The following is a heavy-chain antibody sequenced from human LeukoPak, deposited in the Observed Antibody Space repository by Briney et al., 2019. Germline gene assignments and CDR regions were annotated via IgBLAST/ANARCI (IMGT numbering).Heavy chain of an antibody. J-gene: IGHJ4*02. D-gene: IGHD6-13*01. CDR1: GFTFSSYS. V-gene: IGHV3-21*01. CDR2: ISSSSSYI. CDR3: ARDRIAAAGTRGIFDY. Sequence: GGSLRLSCAASGFTFSSYSMIWVRQAPGKGLEWVSSISSSSSYIYYADSVKGRFTISRDNAKNSLYLQMNSLRAEDMAVYYCARDRIAAAGTRGIFDYWGQGTLVTVSS.